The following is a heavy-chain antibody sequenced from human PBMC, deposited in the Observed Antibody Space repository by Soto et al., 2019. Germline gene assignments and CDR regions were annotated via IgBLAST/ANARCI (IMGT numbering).Heavy chain of an antibody. CDR2: IIPIFGTA. J-gene: IGHJ6*02. CDR3: ARGAYYDFWSGTTQTYYYYGMDG. CDR1: GGTFSSYA. Sequence: SVKVSCKASGGTFSSYAISWVRQAPGQGLEWMGGIIPIFGTANYAQKFQGRVTITADESTSTAYMELSSLRSEDTAVYYCARGAYYDFWSGTTQTYYYYGMDGWGQGTTVTVSS. D-gene: IGHD3-3*01. V-gene: IGHV1-69*13.